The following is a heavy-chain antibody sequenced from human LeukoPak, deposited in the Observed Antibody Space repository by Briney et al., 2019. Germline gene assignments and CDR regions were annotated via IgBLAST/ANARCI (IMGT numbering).Heavy chain of an antibody. J-gene: IGHJ4*02. Sequence: GGSLRLSCAASGFAFSSYAMHWVRQAPGKGLEWVAFIRFDGSNKYYADSVKGRFTISRDNSKNTLYLQMNSLRAEDTAVYYCAKELEVGATPDYWGQGTLVTVSS. V-gene: IGHV3-30*02. D-gene: IGHD1-26*01. CDR1: GFAFSSYA. CDR2: IRFDGSNK. CDR3: AKELEVGATPDY.